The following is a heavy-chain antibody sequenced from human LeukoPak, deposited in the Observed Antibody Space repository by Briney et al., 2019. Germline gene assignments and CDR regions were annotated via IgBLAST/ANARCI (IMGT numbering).Heavy chain of an antibody. D-gene: IGHD3-10*01. CDR2: INPSSGGT. CDR3: AEPDYYGSGSYYFS. CDR1: GYTFSDYY. Sequence: ASVKVSCKASGYTFSDYYMHWVRQAPGQGPEWMGWINPSSGGTNYAPKFQGRVTMTRDTSITTAYMELSRLRSDDTAVYYCAEPDYYGSGSYYFSWGQGTLVTVSS. V-gene: IGHV1-2*02. J-gene: IGHJ4*02.